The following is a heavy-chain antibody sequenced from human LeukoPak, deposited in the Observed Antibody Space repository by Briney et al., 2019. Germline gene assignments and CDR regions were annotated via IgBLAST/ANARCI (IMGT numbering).Heavy chain of an antibody. D-gene: IGHD6-19*01. CDR1: GFTFSTYA. CDR2: ISGNGGST. CDR3: VTGYSSGWSYFDY. V-gene: IGHV3-64D*09. Sequence: GGSLRLSCSASGFTFSTYAMHWVRQAPGKGLEYVSAISGNGGSTYHADAVKGRFTISRDNSKNTLYLQMSSLRAEDTAAYYCVTGYSSGWSYFDYWGQGTLVTVSS. J-gene: IGHJ4*02.